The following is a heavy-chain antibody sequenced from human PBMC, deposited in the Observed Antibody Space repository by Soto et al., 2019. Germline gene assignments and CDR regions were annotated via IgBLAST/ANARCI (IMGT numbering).Heavy chain of an antibody. CDR2: ISSSGSTI. CDR1: GFTFSDYY. CDR3: ASPVGFGEVVVVPDAFDI. V-gene: IGHV3-11*01. J-gene: IGHJ3*02. D-gene: IGHD2-2*01. Sequence: GGSLRLSCAASGFTFSDYYMSWIRQAPGKGLEWVSYISSSGSTIYYADSVKGRFTISRDNAKNSLYLQMNSLRAEDTAVYYCASPVGFGEVVVVPDAFDIWGQGTMVTVSS.